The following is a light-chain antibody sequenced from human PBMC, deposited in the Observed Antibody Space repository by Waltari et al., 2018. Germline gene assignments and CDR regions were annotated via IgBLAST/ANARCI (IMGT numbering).Light chain of an antibody. CDR2: DVP. V-gene: IGLV2-14*03. J-gene: IGLJ1*01. CDR3: SSYTSSTPPFA. Sequence: QSALAQPASVSGSPGQSITISCTGTSSDVGGFDYVPWYQQHPGKAPKLMFYDVPDRPSGFFHRFPGSKPGNTASLSISGLQAEDEADYYCSSYTSSTPPFAFGTGTKVTVL. CDR1: SSDVGGFDY.